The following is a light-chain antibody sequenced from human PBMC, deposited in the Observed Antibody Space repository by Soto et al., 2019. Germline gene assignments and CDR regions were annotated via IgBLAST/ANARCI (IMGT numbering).Light chain of an antibody. CDR3: QQCYSTPRT. CDR1: QSVLYSSNNKNY. CDR2: WAS. J-gene: IGKJ1*01. Sequence: DIVMTQSPDSLAVSLGERATINCKSSQSVLYSSNNKNYLTWYQQKPGQPPKVLIYWASTRESGVPDQFSGSGSGTDSTLTISSLQAEDVAVYYCQQCYSTPRTFGQGTKVEIK. V-gene: IGKV4-1*01.